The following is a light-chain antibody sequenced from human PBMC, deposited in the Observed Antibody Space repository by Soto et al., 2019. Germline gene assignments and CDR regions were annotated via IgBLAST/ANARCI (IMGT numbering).Light chain of an antibody. CDR2: GAS. J-gene: IGKJ3*01. CDR1: QSVSSSY. V-gene: IGKV3-20*01. Sequence: EIVLTQSPGTLSLSPGERATLSCRASQSVSSSYLAWYQQRPGQAPRLLIYGASSRATGIPDRFSGSGSGTDFTFTISRLEPEDFVVYYCQQYGSSFTFGPGTKVDIK. CDR3: QQYGSSFT.